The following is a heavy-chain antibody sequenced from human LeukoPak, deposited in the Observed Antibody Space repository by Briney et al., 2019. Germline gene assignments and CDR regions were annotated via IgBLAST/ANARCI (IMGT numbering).Heavy chain of an antibody. Sequence: GGSLRLSCAASGFTFSSYAMHWVRQAPGKGPEWVAVISYDGSNKYYADSVKGRFTISRDNSKNTLYLQMNSLRAEDTAVYYCARAHTSWQYYFDYWGQGTLVTVSS. CDR1: GFTFSSYA. D-gene: IGHD2-2*01. J-gene: IGHJ4*02. V-gene: IGHV3-30-3*01. CDR2: ISYDGSNK. CDR3: ARAHTSWQYYFDY.